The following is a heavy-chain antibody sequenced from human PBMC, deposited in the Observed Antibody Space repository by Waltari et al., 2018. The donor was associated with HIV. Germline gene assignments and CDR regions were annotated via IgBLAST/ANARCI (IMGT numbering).Heavy chain of an antibody. V-gene: IGHV1-18*01. Sequence: VQLLQSGAEVKEPGASVRVSCTAYGYIFTNFGISWVRKAPGQGFEWMGWVRTQQGNKKYPRKVKGRVTIHAYTSTNTAYRELRSVIADDSAMYYCAKASYYYENTDRWFDRWGQGTLVTVSS. CDR3: AKASYYYENTDRWFDR. CDR2: VRTQQGNK. J-gene: IGHJ5*02. CDR1: GYIFTNFG. D-gene: IGHD3-22*01.